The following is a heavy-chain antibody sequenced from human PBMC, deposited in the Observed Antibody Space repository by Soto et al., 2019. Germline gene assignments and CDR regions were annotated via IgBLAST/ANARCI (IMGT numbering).Heavy chain of an antibody. Sequence: PGGSLRLSCAASGFTFSDYGMHWVRQAPGKGLEWVAVLSYDGGNKYYADSVKGRFTISRDNFKNTLYLQMNSLRGEDKAVYYCAKISIAAAGTEIRLSYWGQGPLVTLSS. CDR2: LSYDGGNK. J-gene: IGHJ4*02. V-gene: IGHV3-30*18. D-gene: IGHD6-13*01. CDR3: AKISIAAAGTEIRLSY. CDR1: GFTFSDYG.